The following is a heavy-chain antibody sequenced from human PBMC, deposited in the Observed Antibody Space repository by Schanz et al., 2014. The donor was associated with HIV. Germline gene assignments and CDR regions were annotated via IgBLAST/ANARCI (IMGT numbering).Heavy chain of an antibody. Sequence: QVQLVQSGAEVKMPGSSVTVSCKASGGTFSSSAISWVRQAPGQGLEWMGGIIPIFDTTNYAQKFQGRVTITADKSTSTVYMDLSSLRSEDTAVYYCARTYTGDWSTGADWGQGTLVTVSS. V-gene: IGHV1-69*06. CDR3: ARTYTGDWSTGAD. D-gene: IGHD2-21*02. CDR2: IIPIFDTT. CDR1: GGTFSSSA. J-gene: IGHJ4*02.